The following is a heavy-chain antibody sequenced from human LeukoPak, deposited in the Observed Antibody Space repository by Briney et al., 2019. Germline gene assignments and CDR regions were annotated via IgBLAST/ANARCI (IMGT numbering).Heavy chain of an antibody. CDR1: GFTFTNYG. CDR2: VSAYNGNT. J-gene: IGHJ5*02. Sequence: ASVKVSCKTSGFTFTNYGFSWMRQAPGQGLEWMGWVSAYNGNTNYAQRLQGRVTMTTDTSTSTVYMELRSLRSDDTAVYYCARVPRLAEWLVLINWFDPWGQGTLVTVSS. D-gene: IGHD6-19*01. CDR3: ARVPRLAEWLVLINWFDP. V-gene: IGHV1-18*01.